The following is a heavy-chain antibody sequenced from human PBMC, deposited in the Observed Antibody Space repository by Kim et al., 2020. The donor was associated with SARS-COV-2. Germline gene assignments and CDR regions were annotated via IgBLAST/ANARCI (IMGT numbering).Heavy chain of an antibody. D-gene: IGHD5-18*01. J-gene: IGHJ6*02. V-gene: IGHV4-30-2*04. CDR3: ARDDRTAMGTYYYYGMDV. Sequence: KGRVTISVDTSKNQCSLKLSSVTAADTAVYYCARDDRTAMGTYYYYGMDVWGQGTTVTVSS.